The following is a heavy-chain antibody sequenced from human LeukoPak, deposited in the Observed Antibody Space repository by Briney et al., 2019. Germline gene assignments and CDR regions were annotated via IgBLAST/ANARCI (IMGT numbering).Heavy chain of an antibody. CDR3: ATDYYDSSGYYYTEYFQH. CDR2: INHSGST. D-gene: IGHD3-22*01. V-gene: IGHV4-34*09. CDR1: GGSFSGYY. J-gene: IGHJ1*01. Sequence: SETLSLTCAVYGGSFSGYYWSWIRQPPGKGLEWIGEINHSGSTYYNPSPKSRVTISVDTSKNQFSLKLSSVTAADTAVYYCATDYYDSSGYYYTEYFQHWGQGTLVTVSS.